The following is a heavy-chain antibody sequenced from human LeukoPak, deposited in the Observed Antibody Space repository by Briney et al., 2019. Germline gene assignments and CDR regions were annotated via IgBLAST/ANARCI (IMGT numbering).Heavy chain of an antibody. Sequence: ASVKVSCKASGYTFTRYYIHWVRQAPGQGLEWMGTINPSDGSTSYAQKFQGRLTVTRDMSTSTVYMELSSLGSEDTAVYYCARDRGVLRYFDWLFEFDYWGQGTLVTVSS. J-gene: IGHJ4*02. CDR1: GYTFTRYY. D-gene: IGHD3-9*01. CDR2: INPSDGST. V-gene: IGHV1-46*01. CDR3: ARDRGVLRYFDWLFEFDY.